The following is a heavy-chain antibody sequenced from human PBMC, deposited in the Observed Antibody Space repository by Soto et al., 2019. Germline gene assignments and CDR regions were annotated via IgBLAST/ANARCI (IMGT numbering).Heavy chain of an antibody. CDR1: GFTFDDYA. J-gene: IGHJ4*02. D-gene: IGHD6-6*01. CDR3: ANSIAARRFDY. Sequence: EVQMVESGGGLVQRGRSLRLSCAASGFTFDDYAMHWVRQARGKGLEWVSGISWNSGSIGYADSVKGRFTISRDNAKNSLYLQMNSLRAEDTALYYCANSIAARRFDYWGQGTLVTVSS. V-gene: IGHV3-9*01. CDR2: ISWNSGSI.